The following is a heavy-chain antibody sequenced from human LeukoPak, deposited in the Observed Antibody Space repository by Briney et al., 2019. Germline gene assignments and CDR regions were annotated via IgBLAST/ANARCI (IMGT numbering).Heavy chain of an antibody. J-gene: IGHJ6*02. CDR3: AGDRKMERRYYYYYYGMDV. D-gene: IGHD1-1*01. V-gene: IGHV4-59*01. Sequence: PSETLSLTCTVSGGSISSYYWSWIRQPPGKGLEWIGYIYYSESTNYNPSLKSRVTISVDTSKNQISLKLSSVTAADTAVYYCAGDRKMERRYYYYYYGMDVWGQGTTVTVSS. CDR1: GGSISSYY. CDR2: IYYSEST.